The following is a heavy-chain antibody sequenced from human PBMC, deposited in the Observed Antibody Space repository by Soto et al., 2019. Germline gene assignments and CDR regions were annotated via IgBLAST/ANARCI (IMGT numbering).Heavy chain of an antibody. CDR3: ARHIPPYYYDSSGYYINWFDP. CDR1: GGSISSYY. J-gene: IGHJ5*02. Sequence: LSLTCTVSGGSISSYYWSWIRQPPGKGLEWIGYIYYSGSTNYNPSLKSRVTISVDTSKNQFSLKLSSVTAADTAVYYCARHIPPYYYDSSGYYINWFDPWGQRSLVTVLS. V-gene: IGHV4-59*08. CDR2: IYYSGST. D-gene: IGHD3-22*01.